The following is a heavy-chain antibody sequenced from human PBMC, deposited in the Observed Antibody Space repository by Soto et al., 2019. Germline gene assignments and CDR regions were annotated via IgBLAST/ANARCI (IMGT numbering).Heavy chain of an antibody. CDR1: GYTFTSYD. CDR2: MNPNSGNT. D-gene: IGHD3-3*01. CDR3: ARARTIFGGTNWFDP. J-gene: IGHJ5*02. V-gene: IGHV1-8*01. Sequence: GASVKVSCKASGYTFTSYDINWVRQATGQGLEWMGWMNPNSGNTGYAQKFQGRVTMTRNTSISTAYMELSSLRSEDTAVYYCARARTIFGGTNWFDPWGQGTLVTVSS.